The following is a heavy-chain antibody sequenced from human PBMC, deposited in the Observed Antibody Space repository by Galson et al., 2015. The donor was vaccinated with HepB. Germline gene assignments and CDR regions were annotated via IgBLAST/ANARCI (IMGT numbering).Heavy chain of an antibody. CDR1: GFTFSTYS. Sequence: SLRLSCAASGFTFSTYSMNWVRRAPGKGLEWVSSITSTSAYIHYADSVKGRFTISRDNAKNSLYLQMNSLRADDTAVYYCAREALQYCSAGSCRWFDPWGQGTLVTVSS. V-gene: IGHV3-21*01. D-gene: IGHD2-15*01. J-gene: IGHJ5*02. CDR3: AREALQYCSAGSCRWFDP. CDR2: ITSTSAYI.